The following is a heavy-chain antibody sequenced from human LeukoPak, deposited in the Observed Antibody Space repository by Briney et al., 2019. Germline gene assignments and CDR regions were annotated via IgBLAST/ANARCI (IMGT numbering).Heavy chain of an antibody. D-gene: IGHD3-16*01. CDR1: GGSVSSGTYY. J-gene: IGHJ6*02. Sequence: NSSETLSLTCTVSGGSVSSGTYYWSWIRQPPGKGLEWIGFIYYSGSTNYDSSLKSRVAMSVDTSKNQFSLKVTSVSAADTGAYYCARCLTSLDHYYEMDVWGQGTTVTVSS. CDR3: ARCLTSLDHYYEMDV. CDR2: IYYSGST. V-gene: IGHV4-61*01.